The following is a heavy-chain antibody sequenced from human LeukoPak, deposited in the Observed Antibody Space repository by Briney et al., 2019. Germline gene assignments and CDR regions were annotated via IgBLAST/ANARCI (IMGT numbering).Heavy chain of an antibody. Sequence: PGGSLRLSCAASGFTFSSYAMNWVRQAPGKGLEWVSVISSSGGTTYYSDSVKGRFIISRDNSKNTLYLQMNSLRAEDTAVYYCILYYYGMDVWGQGTTVTVSS. CDR1: GFTFSSYA. V-gene: IGHV3-23*01. CDR2: ISSSGGTT. J-gene: IGHJ6*02. CDR3: ILYYYGMDV.